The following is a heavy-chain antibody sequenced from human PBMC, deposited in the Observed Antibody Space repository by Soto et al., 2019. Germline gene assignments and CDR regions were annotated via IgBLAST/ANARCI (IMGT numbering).Heavy chain of an antibody. CDR1: GFKFNSYG. D-gene: IGHD3-10*01. CDR2: IRYDGSDT. J-gene: IGHJ5*02. CDR3: ARDRFGGTEGTNWLDP. Sequence: QEQLVQSGGGVVQPGRSLRLSCAASGFKFNSYGMHWVRQAPGKGLEWVAVIRYDGSDTSYGDSVKGRFTISRDNSKNTLHLKMSRLRVDDTAVYYCARDRFGGTEGTNWLDPWGQGSLVTVSS. V-gene: IGHV3-33*01.